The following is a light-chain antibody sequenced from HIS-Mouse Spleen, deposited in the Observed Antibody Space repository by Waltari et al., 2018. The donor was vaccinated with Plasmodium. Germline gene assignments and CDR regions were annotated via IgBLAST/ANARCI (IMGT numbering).Light chain of an antibody. CDR2: DAS. V-gene: IGKV1-13*02. Sequence: AIQLTQSPSSLSASVGDRVTITCLASQGISSALDWYQQKPGKAPTLLIYDASSLERGVPSRFSGSGSGTDFTLTISSLQPEDFVTYDCQQFNSYPRTFGGGTKVEIK. J-gene: IGKJ4*01. CDR3: QQFNSYPRT. CDR1: QGISSA.